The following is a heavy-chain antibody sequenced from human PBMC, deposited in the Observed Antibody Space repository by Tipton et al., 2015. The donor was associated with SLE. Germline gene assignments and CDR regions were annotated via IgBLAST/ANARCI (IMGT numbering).Heavy chain of an antibody. V-gene: IGHV4-59*08. CDR2: ISDGGGT. Sequence: TLSLTCSVSGGSISTNYWIWIRQPPGKGLEWIGYISDGGGTNYNPSLKSRVTISIDPAKNQFSLKLTSVTAADTAVYYCARGMLTWRGAIIGVDVWGQGTMVNVAS. D-gene: IGHD2-8*01. CDR1: GGSISTNY. CDR3: ARGMLTWRGAIIGVDV. J-gene: IGHJ6*02.